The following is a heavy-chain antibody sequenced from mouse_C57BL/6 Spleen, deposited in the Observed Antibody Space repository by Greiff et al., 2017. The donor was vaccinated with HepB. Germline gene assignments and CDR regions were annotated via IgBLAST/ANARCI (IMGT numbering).Heavy chain of an antibody. J-gene: IGHJ2*01. V-gene: IGHV1-15*01. D-gene: IGHD4-1*01. Sequence: QVQLQQSGAELVRPGASVTLSCKASGYTFTDYEMHWVKQTPVHGLEWIGAIDPETGGTAYNQKFKGKAILTADKSSSTAYMELRSLTSEDSAVYYCTTKLGRGGYWGQGTTLTVSS. CDR2: IDPETGGT. CDR3: TTKLGRGGY. CDR1: GYTFTDYE.